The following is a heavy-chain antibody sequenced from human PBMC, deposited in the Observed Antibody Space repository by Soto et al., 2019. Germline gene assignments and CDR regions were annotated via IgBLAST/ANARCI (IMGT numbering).Heavy chain of an antibody. CDR3: ARDPKLLVDYCFDI. D-gene: IGHD2-2*01. CDR2: IWSDGSFK. CDR1: GFNFSRYG. Sequence: QVQLVESGGGVVQPGRSLRLSCEASGFNFSRYGMHWVRQAPGKGLEWVAVIWSDGSFKDYGDSVKGRFTISRDNSKNTLYLMLNSLRAEDTAVYYCARDPKLLVDYCFDIWGQGTLVTVSS. V-gene: IGHV3-33*01. J-gene: IGHJ4*02.